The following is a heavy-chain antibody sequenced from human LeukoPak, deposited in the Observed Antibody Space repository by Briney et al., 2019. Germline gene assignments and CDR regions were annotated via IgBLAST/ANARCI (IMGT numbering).Heavy chain of an antibody. Sequence: GGSLRLSCTASGFTFGDYAMSWFRQAPGKGLEWVGFIRSKAYGGTTEYAASVKGRFTISRDDSKNIAYLQMNSLKTEDTAVYYCTRGTDYGDYGSPFDYWGQGTLVTVSS. CDR2: IRSKAYGGTT. CDR3: TRGTDYGDYGSPFDY. D-gene: IGHD4-17*01. J-gene: IGHJ4*02. V-gene: IGHV3-49*03. CDR1: GFTFGDYA.